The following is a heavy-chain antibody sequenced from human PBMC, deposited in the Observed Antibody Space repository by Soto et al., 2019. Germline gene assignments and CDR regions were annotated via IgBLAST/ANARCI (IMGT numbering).Heavy chain of an antibody. CDR2: SHHSGST. V-gene: IGHV4-4*02. CDR3: ARSFGWYAIDP. CDR1: SASIISEQR. D-gene: IGHD6-19*01. J-gene: IGHJ5*02. Sequence: QMQLQESGPGLVKPSETLSLTCAVSSASIISEQRWSWVRQPPGKGLEWIGESHHSGSTNNNPSLRSRGTMSVDKSKNQFSLNLNSVTAADTAVYYCARSFGWYAIDPGGQGTLVIVSS.